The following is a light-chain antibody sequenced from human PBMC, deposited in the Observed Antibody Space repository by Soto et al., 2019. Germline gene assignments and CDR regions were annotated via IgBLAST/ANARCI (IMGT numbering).Light chain of an antibody. CDR1: QSVSSNY. J-gene: IGKJ2*01. CDR2: GAS. CDR3: QQYGSSSMYT. Sequence: EIVLTQSPGTLSLSPGERATLSCRASQSVSSNYLAWYQQKPGQAPRLLIYGASSRATGIPDRFSGSGSGTAFTLTISRLEPEDFAVYYCQQYGSSSMYTFGQGTKLEIK. V-gene: IGKV3-20*01.